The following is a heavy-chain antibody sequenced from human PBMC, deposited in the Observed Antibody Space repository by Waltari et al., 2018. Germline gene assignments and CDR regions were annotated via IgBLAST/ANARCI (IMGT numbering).Heavy chain of an antibody. CDR3: AGRGSLEC. V-gene: IGHV3-48*02. Sequence: EVQLVESGGGLVQPGGSLRVYCAASGFTFSTYSFSWVRQAPGKGLEWISYISPSGSTIYYADSVKGRFTISRDTAKNSLYLQMSSLRDEDTAVYYCAGRGSLECWGQGTLVTVSS. CDR2: ISPSGSTI. J-gene: IGHJ4*02. CDR1: GFTFSTYS. D-gene: IGHD3-16*01.